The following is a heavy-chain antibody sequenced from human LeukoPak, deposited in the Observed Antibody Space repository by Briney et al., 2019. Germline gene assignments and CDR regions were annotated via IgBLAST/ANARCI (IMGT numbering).Heavy chain of an antibody. Sequence: GGSLRLPCTASGFTFGDYAMSWFRQAPGKGLEWVGFIRSKAYGGTTEYAASVKGRFTISRDDSKSIAYLQMNSLKTEDTAVYYCTGGDYYDSSGGDYWGQGTLVTVSS. V-gene: IGHV3-49*03. CDR2: IRSKAYGGTT. CDR3: TGGDYYDSSGGDY. D-gene: IGHD3-22*01. J-gene: IGHJ4*02. CDR1: GFTFGDYA.